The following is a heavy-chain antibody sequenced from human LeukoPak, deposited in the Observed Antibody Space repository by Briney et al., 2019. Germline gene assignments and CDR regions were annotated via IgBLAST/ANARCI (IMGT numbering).Heavy chain of an antibody. CDR2: IYYSGST. J-gene: IGHJ6*02. CDR3: ARSSSGLDYYGMTS. CDR1: GGSISSYY. D-gene: IGHD6-19*01. Sequence: SETLSLTCTVSGGSISSYYWSWIRQPPGKGLEWIGYIYYSGSTNYNPSLKSRVTISVDTSKNQFSLKLSSVTAADTAVYYCARSSSGLDYYGMTSGAKGPRSPSP. V-gene: IGHV4-59*01.